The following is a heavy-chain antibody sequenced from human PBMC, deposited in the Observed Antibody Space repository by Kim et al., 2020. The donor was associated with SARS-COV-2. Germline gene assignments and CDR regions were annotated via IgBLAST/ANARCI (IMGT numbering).Heavy chain of an antibody. V-gene: IGHV3-48*03. CDR1: GFTFSSYE. D-gene: IGHD3-10*01. Sequence: GGSLRLSFAASGFTFSSYEMNWVRQAPGKGLEWVSYISSSGSTIYYADSVKGRFTISRDNAKNSLYLQMNSLRAEDTAVYYCARDRWGITMVRGVINWFDPWGQGTLVTVSS. J-gene: IGHJ5*02. CDR3: ARDRWGITMVRGVINWFDP. CDR2: ISSSGSTI.